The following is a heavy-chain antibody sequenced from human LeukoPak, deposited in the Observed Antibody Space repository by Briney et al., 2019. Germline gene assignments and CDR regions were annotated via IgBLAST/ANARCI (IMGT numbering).Heavy chain of an antibody. CDR3: RHDYGVSTSGLNC. V-gene: IGHV4-4*02. CDR2: ISHSWST. CDR1: GASISSSNW. J-gene: IGHJ4*02. Sequence: SETLSLTYAVSGASISSSNWWSWVRQPPGKGLEWIGEISHSWSTNYNPSLKSRVIISLDKSKNHFSLNLFSVTAADTAVYCARHDYGVSTSGLNCWGQGTLVTVSS. D-gene: IGHD4-17*01.